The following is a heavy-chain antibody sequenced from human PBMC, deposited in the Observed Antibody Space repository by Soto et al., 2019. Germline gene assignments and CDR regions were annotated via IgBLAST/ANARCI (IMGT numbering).Heavy chain of an antibody. V-gene: IGHV1-69*01. CDR1: GGTFRSYS. D-gene: IGHD3-22*01. Sequence: QVQLVQSGAEVKKPGSSVKVSCKASGGTFRSYSIIWVRQTPGQGLEWMGGIIPIFDITNYAQKFQGRVNITADESTSTAYMELSSLGSDDTVVYYCARPDEGGYSSNHHYYYALDVWGQGITVTV. CDR2: IIPIFDIT. J-gene: IGHJ6*02. CDR3: ARPDEGGYSSNHHYYYALDV.